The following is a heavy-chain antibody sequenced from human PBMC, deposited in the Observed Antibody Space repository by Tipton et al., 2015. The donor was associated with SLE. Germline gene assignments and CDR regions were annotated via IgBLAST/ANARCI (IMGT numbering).Heavy chain of an antibody. CDR2: IYHSGGT. J-gene: IGHJ4*02. V-gene: IGHV4-38-2*01. CDR3: ANTEYVFFNGDF. CDR1: GYSISSGYY. Sequence: TLSLTCAVSGYSISSGYYWGWIRQPPGKGLEWIGSIYHSGGTYYNPSLKSRVTISVDTSKNQFSLKLSSVTAADTAVYYCANTEYVFFNGDFWGQGKPVTVSS. D-gene: IGHD2/OR15-2a*01.